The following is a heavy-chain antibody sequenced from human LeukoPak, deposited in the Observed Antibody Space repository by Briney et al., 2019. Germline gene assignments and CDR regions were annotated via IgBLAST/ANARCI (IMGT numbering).Heavy chain of an antibody. J-gene: IGHJ4*02. Sequence: QAGGSLRLSCTASGFTFGDYAMSWFRQAPGKGLEWVSAISGSGGSTYYADSVKGRFTISRDNSKNTLYLQMNSLRAEDTAVYYCAKDISPMIDFGYFDYWGQGTLVTVSS. V-gene: IGHV3-23*01. D-gene: IGHD3-22*01. CDR3: AKDISPMIDFGYFDY. CDR2: ISGSGGST. CDR1: GFTFGDYA.